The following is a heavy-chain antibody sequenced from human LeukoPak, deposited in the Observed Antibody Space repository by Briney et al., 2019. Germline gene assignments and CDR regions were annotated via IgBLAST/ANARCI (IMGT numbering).Heavy chain of an antibody. V-gene: IGHV1-2*02. Sequence: ASVKVSCKASGYTFTGYYMHWVRQAPGQGLEWMGWINPNSGGTNYAQKFQGRVTMTRDTSISTAYMELSRLRSDDTAVYYCAREGYCTNGVCYGGNRFDPWGQGTLVTVSS. J-gene: IGHJ5*02. CDR1: GYTFTGYY. D-gene: IGHD2-8*01. CDR3: AREGYCTNGVCYGGNRFDP. CDR2: INPNSGGT.